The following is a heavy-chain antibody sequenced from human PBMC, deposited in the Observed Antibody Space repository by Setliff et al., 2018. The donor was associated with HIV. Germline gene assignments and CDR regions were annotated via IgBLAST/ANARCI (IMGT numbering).Heavy chain of an antibody. CDR3: ARDRSGIAVAAPDAFDV. CDR1: GGTFSSYA. Sequence: SVKVSCKASGGTFSSYAISWVRQAPGQGLEWMGGIIPIFGTANYAQKFQGRVTITADKYSRTVYMELSSLRSEDSAVFYWARDRSGIAVAAPDAFDVWGQGTMVTVSS. J-gene: IGHJ3*01. V-gene: IGHV1-69*06. D-gene: IGHD6-19*01. CDR2: IIPIFGTA.